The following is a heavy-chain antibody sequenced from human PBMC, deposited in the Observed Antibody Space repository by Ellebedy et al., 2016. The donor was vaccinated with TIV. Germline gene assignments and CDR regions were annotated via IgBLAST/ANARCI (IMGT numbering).Heavy chain of an antibody. CDR3: ARDLGRYGMEV. V-gene: IGHV4-59*01. J-gene: IGHJ6*02. CDR1: DGSITNYY. CDR2: IHHSGNS. Sequence: MPSETLSLTCTVSDGSITNYYWTWIRQPPGQGLEWIGDIHHSGNSHIHPSLKSRVTLSVDTSKNQFSLDMTSVTAADTATYYCARDLGRYGMEVWGQGTTVTVSS.